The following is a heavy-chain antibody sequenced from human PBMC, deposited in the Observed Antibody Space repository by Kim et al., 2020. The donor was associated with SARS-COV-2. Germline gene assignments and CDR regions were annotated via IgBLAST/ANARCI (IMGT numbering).Heavy chain of an antibody. CDR1: GFRFDDFA. CDR2: IDFNSGNL. D-gene: IGHD2-2*01. V-gene: IGHV3-9*01. CDR3: AKDMFPGHCSRTNCYFAFDM. Sequence: GGSLRLSCAASGFRFDDFAMHWVRQSPGKGLEWVSGIDFNSGNLGYSDSVRGRFIISRDNRKKSLYLRVNSLRPEDSALYYCAKDMFPGHCSRTNCYFAFDMWGQGTMLTVSS. J-gene: IGHJ3*02.